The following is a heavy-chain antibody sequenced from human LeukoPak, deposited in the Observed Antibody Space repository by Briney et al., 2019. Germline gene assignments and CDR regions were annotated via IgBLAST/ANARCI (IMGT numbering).Heavy chain of an antibody. J-gene: IGHJ4*02. CDR3: AKAEGYDILTGLDY. Sequence: PGESLRLSCATSGFTFSSYAMSWVRQAPGKGLEWVSGIGASGGSTYYADSVKGRFTISRDNSKNTLYLQMNSLRTEDTAVYYCAKAEGYDILTGLDYWGQGTLVTV. CDR1: GFTFSSYA. CDR2: IGASGGST. V-gene: IGHV3-23*01. D-gene: IGHD3-9*01.